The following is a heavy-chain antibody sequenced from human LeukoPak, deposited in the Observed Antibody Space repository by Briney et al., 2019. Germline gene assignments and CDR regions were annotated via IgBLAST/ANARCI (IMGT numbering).Heavy chain of an antibody. CDR1: GFTFGSYA. D-gene: IGHD3-10*01. CDR3: AKNAGTSFTVHAFDI. V-gene: IGHV3-23*01. Sequence: GGSLRLSCAASGFTFGSYAKSGVSQGPATGVEWVSAISGSGGSTYYADSVKGWFALSRDNPKNTLYLQMISLRAEDTAVYYCAKNAGTSFTVHAFDIWGQGTMVTVSS. CDR2: ISGSGGST. J-gene: IGHJ3*02.